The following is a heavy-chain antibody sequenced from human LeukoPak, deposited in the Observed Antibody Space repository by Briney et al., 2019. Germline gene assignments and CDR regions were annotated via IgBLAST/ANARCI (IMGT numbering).Heavy chain of an antibody. V-gene: IGHV4-39*07. CDR3: AGITMIVVVYWFDP. Sequence: SETLSLTCTVSGGSITSISYYWGWIRQPPGKGLEWIGHMYYSGSTYYNPSLKSRVTISVDTSKNQFSLKLSSVTAADTAVYYCAGITMIVVVYWFDPWGQGTLVTVSS. CDR1: GGSITSISYY. D-gene: IGHD3-22*01. J-gene: IGHJ5*02. CDR2: MYYSGST.